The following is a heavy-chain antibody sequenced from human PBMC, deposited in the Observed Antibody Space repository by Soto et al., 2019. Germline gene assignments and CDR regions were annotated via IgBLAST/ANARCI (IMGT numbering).Heavy chain of an antibody. Sequence: GGSLRLSCAASGFTFSSYGMHWVRQAPGKGLEWVAVISYDGSNKYYADSVKGRFTISRDNSKNTLYLQMNSLRAEDTAVYYCARAPLWQHSSGAWLAYWRQGTLVTVSS. CDR3: ARAPLWQHSSGAWLAY. CDR2: ISYDGSNK. CDR1: GFTFSSYG. V-gene: IGHV3-30*03. J-gene: IGHJ4*02. D-gene: IGHD6-13*01.